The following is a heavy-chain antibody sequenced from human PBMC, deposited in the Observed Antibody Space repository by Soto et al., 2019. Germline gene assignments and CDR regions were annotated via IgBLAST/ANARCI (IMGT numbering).Heavy chain of an antibody. Sequence: QVQLVQSGAEVKKPGASVKVSCKASGYTFTTYAMHWVRQAPGQRLEWMGWINAGNGNTKYSQKFQGRVTITRDTSASTDYMELSSLRSEDTAVYYCARGSPLWGDYLGQGTLVTVSS. CDR3: ARGSPLWGDY. CDR2: INAGNGNT. D-gene: IGHD3-16*01. J-gene: IGHJ4*02. CDR1: GYTFTTYA. V-gene: IGHV1-3*01.